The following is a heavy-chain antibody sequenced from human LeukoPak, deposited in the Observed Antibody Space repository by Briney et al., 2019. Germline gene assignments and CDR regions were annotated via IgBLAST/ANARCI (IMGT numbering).Heavy chain of an antibody. V-gene: IGHV3-23*01. J-gene: IGHJ2*01. D-gene: IGHD5-18*01. CDR1: GITLSNYG. Sequence: GGSLRLSCAVSGITLSNYGMSWVRQAPGKGLEWVSAISGSGGSTYYADSVKGRFTISRDNSRNTLYLQMNSLRAEDTAVYYCAKDAWIQLWLRGYFDLWGRGTLVTVSS. CDR2: ISGSGGST. CDR3: AKDAWIQLWLRGYFDL.